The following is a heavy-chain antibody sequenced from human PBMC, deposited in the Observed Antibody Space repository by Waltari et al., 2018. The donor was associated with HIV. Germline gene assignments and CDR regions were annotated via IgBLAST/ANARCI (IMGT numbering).Heavy chain of an antibody. CDR3: AKDPTYYDFWSGPRDY. D-gene: IGHD3-3*01. Sequence: EVQLLESGGGLVQPGGSLRLSCAASGFTFSSYAMSWVRQAPGKGLEWVSAISGSGGSTYYADSVKGRFTISRDNSKNTLYLQMNSLRAEDTAVYYCAKDPTYYDFWSGPRDYWGQGTLVTVSS. CDR1: GFTFSSYA. J-gene: IGHJ4*02. CDR2: ISGSGGST. V-gene: IGHV3-23*01.